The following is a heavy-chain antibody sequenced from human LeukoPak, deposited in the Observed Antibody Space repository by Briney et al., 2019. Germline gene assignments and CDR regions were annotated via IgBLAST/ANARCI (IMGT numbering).Heavy chain of an antibody. V-gene: IGHV3-21*01. CDR2: ISSSSSYI. CDR1: GFTFSSYS. Sequence: GGSLRLSCAASGFTFSSYSMNWVRQAPGKGLEWVSSISSSSSYIYYADSVKGRFTISRDNAKNSLYLQMNGLRAEDTAVYYCARWTYCGGDCYSPYYFDYWGQGTLVTVSS. J-gene: IGHJ4*02. CDR3: ARWTYCGGDCYSPYYFDY. D-gene: IGHD2-21*02.